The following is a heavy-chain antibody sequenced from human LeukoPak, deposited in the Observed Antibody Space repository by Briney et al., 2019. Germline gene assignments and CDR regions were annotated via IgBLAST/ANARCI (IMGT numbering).Heavy chain of an antibody. J-gene: IGHJ1*01. CDR2: IKTDGSEK. CDR1: GFTXSXXW. CDR3: ATYSSLNRREFQY. D-gene: IGHD3-22*01. V-gene: IGHV3-7*01. Sequence: CEXXGFTXSXXWMGWVXXAPGXGLXXXANIKTDGSEKYYVDSVKGRFTISRDNAKNSLYLQMNSLRAEDTAVYYCATYSSLNRREFQYWGQGTLLTVSS.